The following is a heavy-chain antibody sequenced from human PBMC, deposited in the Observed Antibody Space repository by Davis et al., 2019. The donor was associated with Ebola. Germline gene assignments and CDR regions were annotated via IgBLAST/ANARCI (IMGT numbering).Heavy chain of an antibody. CDR2: IYHGGYS. J-gene: IGHJ5*02. CDR1: GGSISSNNW. D-gene: IGHD6-13*01. V-gene: IGHV4-4*02. CDR3: ARDRDYSSSQHCFEP. Sequence: MPSETLSLTCAVSGGSISSNNWWSWVRQPPGKGLEWIGEIYHGGYSNYNPSLKSRVTISLDKSKNEFSLKLTSVTAADTAVYYCARDRDYSSSQHCFEPWGLGTQVIVSS.